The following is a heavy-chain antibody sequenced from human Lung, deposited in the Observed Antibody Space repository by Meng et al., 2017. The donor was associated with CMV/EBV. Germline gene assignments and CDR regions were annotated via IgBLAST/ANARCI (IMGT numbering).Heavy chain of an antibody. CDR3: ARAFGDFPYDFGMDV. V-gene: IGHV7-4-1*02. CDR1: GYS. J-gene: IGHJ6*02. D-gene: IGHD4-17*01. Sequence: GYSRIWVRQAPGQWLEWMGWINPTTGNPTYAQGFTGRFVFSLDTSVSTTYLQISSLKAEDTAVYYCARAFGDFPYDFGMDVWGHGTTVTVSS. CDR2: INPTTGNP.